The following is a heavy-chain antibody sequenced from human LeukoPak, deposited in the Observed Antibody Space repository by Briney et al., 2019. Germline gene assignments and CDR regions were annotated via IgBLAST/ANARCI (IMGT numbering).Heavy chain of an antibody. D-gene: IGHD3-22*01. CDR3: ARGSGYYDSRGDY. V-gene: IGHV4-61*02. CDR2: IYTSGST. J-gene: IGHJ4*02. CDR1: GYSISSGYY. Sequence: SETLSLTCTVSGYSISSGYYWSWIRQPAGKGLEWIGRIYTSGSTNYNPSLKSRVTISVDTSKNQFSLKLSSVTAADTAVYYCARGSGYYDSRGDYWGQGTLVTVSS.